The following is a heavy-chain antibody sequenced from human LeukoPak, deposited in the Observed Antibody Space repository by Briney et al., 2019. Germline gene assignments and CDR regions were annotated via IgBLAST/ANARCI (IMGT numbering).Heavy chain of an antibody. Sequence: GASVKVSCKASGGTFISYAISWVRQAPGQGLEWMGGIIPIFGTANYAQKFQGRVTITADESTSTAYMELSSLRSEDTAVYYCARDFTGYSSSWPAPFDYWGQGTLVTVSS. CDR3: ARDFTGYSSSWPAPFDY. D-gene: IGHD6-13*01. CDR1: GGTFISYA. V-gene: IGHV1-69*13. CDR2: IIPIFGTA. J-gene: IGHJ4*02.